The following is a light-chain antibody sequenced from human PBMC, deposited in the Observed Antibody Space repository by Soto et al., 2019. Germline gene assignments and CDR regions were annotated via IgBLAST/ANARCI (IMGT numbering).Light chain of an antibody. Sequence: EIVLTQSPATLSLSPGERATLSCRASQSVRSNLAWYQQKPGQAPRLLIYDASNRATGIPGRFSGSGSGTDFTLTISNLVPEDFAVYYCQQRSNWSWTFGQGAKVEIQ. CDR2: DAS. CDR3: QQRSNWSWT. V-gene: IGKV3-11*01. J-gene: IGKJ1*01. CDR1: QSVRSN.